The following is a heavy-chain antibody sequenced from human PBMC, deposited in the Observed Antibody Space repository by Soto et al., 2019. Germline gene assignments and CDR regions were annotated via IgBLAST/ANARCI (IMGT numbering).Heavy chain of an antibody. D-gene: IGHD2-8*02. Sequence: QVQLVESGGGVVQPGRSLRLSCAASGFSFSAYAIHWVRQAPGKGLEWVALISYDETTTYYADSVKGQFTISRDNSKNTVYLQMNSLRSEDTAVYYCVRARQNLVVNEYFQYWGQGTLVIVAS. J-gene: IGHJ1*01. CDR1: GFSFSAYA. V-gene: IGHV3-30-3*01. CDR2: ISYDETTT. CDR3: VRARQNLVVNEYFQY.